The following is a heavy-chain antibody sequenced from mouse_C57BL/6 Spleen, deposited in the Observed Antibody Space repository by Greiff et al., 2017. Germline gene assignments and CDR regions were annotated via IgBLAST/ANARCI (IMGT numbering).Heavy chain of an antibody. Sequence: EVKLVESGEGLVKPGGSLKLSCAASGFTFSSYAMSWVRQTPEKRLEWVAYISSGGDYIYYADTVTGRFTISRDNARNTLYLQMSSLTSGDTAMYYCTREGGYAMDYWGQGTSVTVSS. CDR3: TREGGYAMDY. J-gene: IGHJ4*01. CDR2: ISSGGDYI. V-gene: IGHV5-9-1*02. CDR1: GFTFSSYA.